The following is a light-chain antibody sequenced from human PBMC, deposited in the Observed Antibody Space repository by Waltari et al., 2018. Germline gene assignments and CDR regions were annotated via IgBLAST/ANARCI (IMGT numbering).Light chain of an antibody. CDR1: QCVSSY. CDR2: DAS. CDR3: QQRSDWLLT. V-gene: IGKV3-11*01. Sequence: IVLTQSPATLSLSPGERATISCRASQCVSSYLAWYQQKSGQAPRLPIYDASNRATGIPARFSGGGSGTDFTLTISSLEPEDFAVYYCQQRSDWLLTFGGGTKVEIK. J-gene: IGKJ4*01.